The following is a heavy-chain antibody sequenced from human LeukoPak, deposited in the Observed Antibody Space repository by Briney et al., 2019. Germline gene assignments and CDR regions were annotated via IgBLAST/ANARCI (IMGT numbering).Heavy chain of an antibody. CDR2: ISSSSSTI. CDR1: GFTFSSYS. Sequence: GGSLRLSCAASGFTFSSYSMQWVRQAPGKGLEWVSYISSSSSTIYYGDSVKGRFTISRENAKNSLYLQMNSLRAEDTAVYYCARGRLGDYVWGSYRDFLFDYWGQGTLVTVSS. V-gene: IGHV3-48*01. J-gene: IGHJ4*02. CDR3: ARGRLGDYVWGSYRDFLFDY. D-gene: IGHD3-16*02.